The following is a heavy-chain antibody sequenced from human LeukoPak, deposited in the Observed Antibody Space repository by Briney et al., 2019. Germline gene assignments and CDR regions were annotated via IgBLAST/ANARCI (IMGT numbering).Heavy chain of an antibody. CDR1: GFTFTNAW. V-gene: IGHV3-15*01. CDR3: TTTYHYDSSPGSFDY. CDR2: IKSKADGGIS. J-gene: IGHJ4*02. D-gene: IGHD3-22*01. Sequence: GGSLRLSCAASGFTFTNAWMNWARQAPGKGLEWLGRIKSKADGGISGYAEPVKGRFTFSRDDSKNTLYLLMNSLKTEDTAVYYCTTTYHYDSSPGSFDYWGQGTLVTVSS.